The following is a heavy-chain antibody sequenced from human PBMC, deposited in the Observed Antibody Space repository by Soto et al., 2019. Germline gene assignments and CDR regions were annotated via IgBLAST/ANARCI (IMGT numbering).Heavy chain of an antibody. J-gene: IGHJ4*02. CDR3: ARQIYDSDTGPNFQYYFDS. V-gene: IGHV5-10-1*01. Sequence: GEFLKISCNGSGYIFAGYWITWVRQKPGKGLEWMGRIDPSDSQTYYSPSFRGHVTISVTKSITTVFLQWSSLRASDTAMYYCARQIYDSDTGPNFQYYFDSWGQGTPVTVSS. CDR2: IDPSDSQT. D-gene: IGHD3-22*01. CDR1: GYIFAGYW.